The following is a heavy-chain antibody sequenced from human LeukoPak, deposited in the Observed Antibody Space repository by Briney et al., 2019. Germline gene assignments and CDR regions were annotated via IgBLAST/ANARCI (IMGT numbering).Heavy chain of an antibody. Sequence: SQTLSLTSTVAGGSISSGSYYWSWIRQPAGKGLEWIGRIYTSGSTNYNPSLKSRVTISIDTSKNQFALKLSSVAAADTAVYYCARDTWGTTYYFDSWGQGTLVTVSS. V-gene: IGHV4-61*02. CDR2: IYTSGST. CDR3: ARDTWGTTYYFDS. CDR1: GGSISSGSYY. J-gene: IGHJ4*02. D-gene: IGHD3-16*01.